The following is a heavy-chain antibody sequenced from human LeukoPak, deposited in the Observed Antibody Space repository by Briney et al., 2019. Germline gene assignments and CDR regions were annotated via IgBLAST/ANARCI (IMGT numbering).Heavy chain of an antibody. Sequence: PGGSLRLSCAASGFTFSSYSMNWVRQAPGKGLDWVSSISSSSTYIYYADSVKGRFTISRDNAKNSLYLQMNSLRAEDTAVYYCARDLIASSTAYFHHWGQGTLVTVSS. V-gene: IGHV3-21*01. CDR3: ARDLIASSTAYFHH. CDR1: GFTFSSYS. D-gene: IGHD6-6*01. CDR2: ISSSSTYI. J-gene: IGHJ1*01.